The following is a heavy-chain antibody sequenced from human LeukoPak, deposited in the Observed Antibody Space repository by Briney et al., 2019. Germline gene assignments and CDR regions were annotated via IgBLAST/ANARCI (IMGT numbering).Heavy chain of an antibody. CDR2: ISYDGSNK. CDR3: ARDQVLVTAPDVFSYYYYGMDV. D-gene: IGHD3-9*01. J-gene: IGHJ6*02. V-gene: IGHV3-30*04. CDR1: GFTFGSYA. Sequence: GSLRLSCAASGFTFGSYAMHWVRQAPGKGLEWVAVISYDGSNKYYADSVKGRFTISRDNSKNTLYLQMNSLRAEDTAVYYCARDQVLVTAPDVFSYYYYGMDVWGQGTTVTVSS.